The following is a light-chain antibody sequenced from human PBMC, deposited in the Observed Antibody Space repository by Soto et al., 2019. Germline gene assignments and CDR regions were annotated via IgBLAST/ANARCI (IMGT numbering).Light chain of an antibody. CDR2: EVS. CDR1: SRDVGGYDY. J-gene: IGLJ1*01. V-gene: IGLV2-14*01. Sequence: QSVLTQPASVSGSPGQSITISCTGTSRDVGGYDYVSWYQLHPGKTPKLMVFEVSNRPSGVSYRFSVSKSGNTASLTISGLQAEDEADYFCSSYSISTAYLFGTGTKVTVL. CDR3: SSYSISTAYL.